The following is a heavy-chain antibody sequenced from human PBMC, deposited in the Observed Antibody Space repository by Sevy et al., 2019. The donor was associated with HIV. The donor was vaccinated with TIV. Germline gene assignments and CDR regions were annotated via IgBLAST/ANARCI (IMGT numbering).Heavy chain of an antibody. CDR3: ARDSPYYYGSGTFYYGMDD. Sequence: GGSLRLSCAASGFTFSSYEMNWVRQAPGKGLEWVSYISSSGSTIYYADSVKGRFTISRDNAKNSLYLQMNSLRAEDTAVYYCARDSPYYYGSGTFYYGMDDWGQGTTVTVSS. D-gene: IGHD3-10*01. V-gene: IGHV3-48*03. CDR2: ISSSGSTI. J-gene: IGHJ6*02. CDR1: GFTFSSYE.